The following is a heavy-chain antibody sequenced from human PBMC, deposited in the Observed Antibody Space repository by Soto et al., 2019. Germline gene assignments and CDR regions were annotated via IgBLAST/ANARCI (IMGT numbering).Heavy chain of an antibody. J-gene: IGHJ5*02. D-gene: IGHD3-10*01. CDR3: ARRTQVPANWFDP. CDR2: ISYNGYT. Sequence: SETLSLTCIVSGGSISSGNYYWSWIRQHPGKGLEWIGYISYNGYTYYNPSLKSRVTIAADTSKNQFSLSLSSVTAADTAVYFCARRTQVPANWFDPWGQGTLVTVSA. CDR1: GGSISSGNYY. V-gene: IGHV4-31*03.